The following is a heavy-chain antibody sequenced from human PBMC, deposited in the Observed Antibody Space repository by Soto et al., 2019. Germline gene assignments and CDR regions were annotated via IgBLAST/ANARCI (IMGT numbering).Heavy chain of an antibody. D-gene: IGHD2-15*01. Sequence: PSETLSLTCTFSCGSISSYYWSWIRQPPGKGLEYIGYDYFSGSANYNPSLKSRVTISLDASKNQLSLKLTSVTAADTAIYYCARHIASQYCSVNSCYGPFDYWGQGTLVTVSS. V-gene: IGHV4-59*01. CDR3: ARHIASQYCSVNSCYGPFDY. CDR1: CGSISSYY. J-gene: IGHJ4*02. CDR2: DYFSGSA.